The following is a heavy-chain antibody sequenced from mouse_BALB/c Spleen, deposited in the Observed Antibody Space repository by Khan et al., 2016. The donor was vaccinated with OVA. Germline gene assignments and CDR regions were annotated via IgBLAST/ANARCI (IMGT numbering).Heavy chain of an antibody. Sequence: QVQLKQPGAELVRPGASVKLSCKTSGYIFTSYWIHWVKQRPGQGLEWIARIYPGTDNTYYNEKLKDKATLTADKSSNTAYMQLSSLKSEDAADYVCAREEALYYFDYWGQGTTLTVSS. D-gene: IGHD3-2*02. CDR1: GYIFTSYW. CDR3: AREEALYYFDY. V-gene: IGHV1-76*01. J-gene: IGHJ2*01. CDR2: IYPGTDNT.